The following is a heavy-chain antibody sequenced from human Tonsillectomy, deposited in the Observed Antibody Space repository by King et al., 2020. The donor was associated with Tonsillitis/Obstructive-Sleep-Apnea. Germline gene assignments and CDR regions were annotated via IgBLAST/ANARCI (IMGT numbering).Heavy chain of an antibody. J-gene: IGHJ4*02. Sequence: VQLVESGGGVVRPGGSLRLSCAASGFTFGDYGMSWCRQAPGKGLELGSGIKWNGGRTGYADSVKGRFTIARENAKNSLYLQMYSLRAEDTALYYCARWGEVVAATPMGYWGQGTLVTVSS. CDR1: GFTFGDYG. D-gene: IGHD2-15*01. V-gene: IGHV3-20*04. CDR3: ARWGEVVAATPMGY. CDR2: IKWNGGRT.